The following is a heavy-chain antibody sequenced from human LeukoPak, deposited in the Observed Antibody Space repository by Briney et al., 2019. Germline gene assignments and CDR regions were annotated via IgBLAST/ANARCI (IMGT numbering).Heavy chain of an antibody. CDR2: INPNSGGT. Sequence: ASVKVSCKASGYTFAGYYMHWVRQAPGQGLEWMGRINPNSGGTSYAQKFQGRLTMTRDTSITTAYMELSRLRSDDTAVYYCAREGTGTTPHPYYYYYMDVWGKGTTVTVSS. J-gene: IGHJ6*03. CDR3: AREGTGTTPHPYYYYYMDV. CDR1: GYTFAGYY. V-gene: IGHV1-2*06. D-gene: IGHD1-7*01.